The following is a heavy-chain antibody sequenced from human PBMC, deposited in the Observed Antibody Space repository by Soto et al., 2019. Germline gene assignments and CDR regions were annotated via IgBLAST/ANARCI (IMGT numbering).Heavy chain of an antibody. J-gene: IGHJ6*02. CDR1: GFTFSNYG. Sequence: PGGSLRLSCAASGFTFSNYGMHWVRQAPGKGLEWVAIISYDGDNEYYADSVKGRFTISRDNSKSTLYLQMNSLRAEDTALYYCAKGRSYYYYYGVDVWGQGTTVTVSS. V-gene: IGHV3-30*18. CDR2: ISYDGDNE. CDR3: AKGRSYYYYYGVDV.